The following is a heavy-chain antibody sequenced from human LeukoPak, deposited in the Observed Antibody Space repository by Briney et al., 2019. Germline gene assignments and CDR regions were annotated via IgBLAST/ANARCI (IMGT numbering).Heavy chain of an antibody. D-gene: IGHD3-22*01. J-gene: IGHJ4*02. V-gene: IGHV3-30-3*01. CDR1: GFTFSSYA. CDR3: ARAMSGYYSNFDY. CDR2: ISYDGSNK. Sequence: GGSLRLSCAASGFTFSSYAMHWVRQAPGKGLEWVAVISYDGSNKYYADSVKGRFIISRDNSKNTLYLQMNSLRAEDTAVYYCARAMSGYYSNFDYWGQGTLVTVSS.